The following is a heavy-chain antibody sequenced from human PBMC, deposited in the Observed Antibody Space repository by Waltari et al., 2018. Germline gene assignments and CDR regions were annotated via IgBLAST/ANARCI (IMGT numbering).Heavy chain of an antibody. CDR1: GFTFSNAW. CDR2: IKSKTDGGTT. J-gene: IGHJ4*02. D-gene: IGHD3-22*01. Sequence: EVQLVESGGGLVKPGGSLRLSCAASGFTFSNAWMNWVRQAQGKGLEWVGRIKSKTDGGTTDYAAPVKGRFTISRDDSKNTLYLQMNSLKTEDTAVYYCTTDPGRKVVTNKPDYWGQGTLVTVSS. CDR3: TTDPGRKVVTNKPDY. V-gene: IGHV3-15*07.